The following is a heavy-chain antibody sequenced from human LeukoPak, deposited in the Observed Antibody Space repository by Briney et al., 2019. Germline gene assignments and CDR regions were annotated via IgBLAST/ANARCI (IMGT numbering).Heavy chain of an antibody. V-gene: IGHV3-30*01. CDR3: TREAYNFNDFDY. D-gene: IGHD5-24*01. J-gene: IGHJ4*02. CDR2: VSSHGNDG. CDR1: EFTFSHFA. Sequence: PGGSLRLSCAVSEFTFSHFAMHWVRQAPGKGLEWVAVVSSHGNDGYYADSVKGRFTISRDNSKNTLYLQIDSLRAEKTAIYYCTREAYNFNDFDYWGQGALVTVSS.